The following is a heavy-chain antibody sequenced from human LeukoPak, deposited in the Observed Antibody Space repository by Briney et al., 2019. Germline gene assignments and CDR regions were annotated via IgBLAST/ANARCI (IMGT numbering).Heavy chain of an antibody. D-gene: IGHD3-22*01. CDR1: GFTFSSYS. Sequence: PGGSLRLSCAASGFTFSSYSMNWVRQAPGKGLEWVSSITTSSSYIYYADSVRGRFTISRDNAKNSLYLQMNSLRTEDTALYYCAKATYYYDSSAAYYFDYWGQGTLVTVSS. J-gene: IGHJ4*02. V-gene: IGHV3-21*04. CDR3: AKATYYYDSSAAYYFDY. CDR2: ITTSSSYI.